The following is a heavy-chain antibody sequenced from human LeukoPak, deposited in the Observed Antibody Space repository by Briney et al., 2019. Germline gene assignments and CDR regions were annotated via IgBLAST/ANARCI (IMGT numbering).Heavy chain of an antibody. Sequence: SGPTLVNPTQTLTLTCTFSGFSLSTSGVAVGWIRQPPEKALEWLALIYWDDDKRYGPSLKSRLTITKDTSKNQVVLTMTNMDPVDTATYYCAHRPPIAVAGTLLAGGYYFDYWGQGTLVTVSS. J-gene: IGHJ4*02. CDR2: IYWDDDK. CDR1: GFSLSTSGVA. D-gene: IGHD6-19*01. V-gene: IGHV2-5*05. CDR3: AHRPPIAVAGTLLAGGYYFDY.